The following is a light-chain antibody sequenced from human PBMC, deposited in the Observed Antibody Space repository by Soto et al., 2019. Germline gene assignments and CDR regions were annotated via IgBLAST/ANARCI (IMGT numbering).Light chain of an antibody. CDR1: SSDVGGSKF. J-gene: IGLJ2*01. Sequence: QSVLTQPASVSGSPGQSITISCTGTSSDVGGSKFVSWYQQHPGKAPRLIIYEVGTRPSGVSSRFSGSRSGNTASLTISGLQSEDEADYYCSSYTTTTTIGIFGGGTKVTVL. V-gene: IGLV2-14*03. CDR2: EVG. CDR3: SSYTTTTTIGI.